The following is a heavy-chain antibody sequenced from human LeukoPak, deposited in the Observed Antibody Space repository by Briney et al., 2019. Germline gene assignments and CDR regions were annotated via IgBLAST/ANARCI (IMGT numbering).Heavy chain of an antibody. CDR3: ARALERYYYDSSGYYAHFDY. D-gene: IGHD3-22*01. J-gene: IGHJ4*02. CDR2: INHSGST. V-gene: IGHV4-4*02. Sequence: PSETLSLTCGVSGGSISGTNWWSWVRQPPGQGLEWIGEINHSGSTKYNPSLKSRVTISGDTSKNQFSLKLRSVTAADTAVYYCARALERYYYDSSGYYAHFDYWGQGTLVTVSS. CDR1: GGSISGTNW.